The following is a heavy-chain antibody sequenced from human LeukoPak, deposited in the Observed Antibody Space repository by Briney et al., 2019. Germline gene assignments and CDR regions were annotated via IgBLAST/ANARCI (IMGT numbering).Heavy chain of an antibody. J-gene: IGHJ4*02. Sequence: GGSLRLSCAASGFTLSSYAMSWVRQAPGKGLEWVSAISGSGGSTYYADSVKGRFTISRDNSKNTLYLQMNSLRAEDTAVYYCARSLRFLEWPTPGDYWGQGTLVTVSS. CDR2: ISGSGGST. V-gene: IGHV3-23*01. CDR1: GFTLSSYA. D-gene: IGHD3-3*01. CDR3: ARSLRFLEWPTPGDY.